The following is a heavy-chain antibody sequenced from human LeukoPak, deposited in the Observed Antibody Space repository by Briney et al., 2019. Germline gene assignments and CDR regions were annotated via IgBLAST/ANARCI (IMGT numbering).Heavy chain of an antibody. J-gene: IGHJ4*02. CDR2: IYTSGST. CDR3: ARDSGYGGIFLPDY. Sequence: KPSETLSLTCTVSGGSISSYYWSWIRQPAGKGLEWIGRIYTSGSTNYNPSLKSRVTMSVDTSKNQFSLKLSSVTAADTAVYYCARDSGYGGIFLPDYWGQGTLVTVSS. V-gene: IGHV4-4*07. D-gene: IGHD4-23*01. CDR1: GGSISSYY.